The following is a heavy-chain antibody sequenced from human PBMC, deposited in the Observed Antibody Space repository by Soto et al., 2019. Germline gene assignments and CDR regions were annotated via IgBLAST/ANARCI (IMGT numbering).Heavy chain of an antibody. J-gene: IGHJ3*02. CDR2: IRSKPNSYAT. V-gene: IGHV3-73*01. Sequence: EVQLVESGGGLVQPGGSLKLSCAASGFIFSDSSIHWVRQASGKGLEWLGRIRSKPNSYATAYAASVKGRFTISRDXSXNTXYLQMNILKPEDTAIYYCTRDAFVLVPAAIDAFDIWGQGTTVIVSS. CDR3: TRDAFVLVPAAIDAFDI. CDR1: GFIFSDSS. D-gene: IGHD2-2*01.